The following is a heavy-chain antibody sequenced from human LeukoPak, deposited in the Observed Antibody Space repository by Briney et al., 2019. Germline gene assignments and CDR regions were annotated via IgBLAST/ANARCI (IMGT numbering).Heavy chain of an antibody. V-gene: IGHV1-2*02. Sequence: ASVKVSCKASGYTFTDYYMHWVRQAPGHRLEWMGWINPNSGGTNYAQKFQGRVTMTRDTSISTAYMELSRLRSDDMAVYYCARVGQQFHYGMDVWGQGTTVTVSS. CDR3: ARVGQQFHYGMDV. J-gene: IGHJ6*02. CDR1: GYTFTDYY. CDR2: INPNSGGT. D-gene: IGHD6-13*01.